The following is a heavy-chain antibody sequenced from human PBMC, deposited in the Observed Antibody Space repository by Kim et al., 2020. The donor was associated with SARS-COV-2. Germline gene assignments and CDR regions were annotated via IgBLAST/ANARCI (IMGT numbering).Heavy chain of an antibody. Sequence: GGSLRLSCAASGFTFRSYAMNWVRQAPGEGLDWVSATSGSGGTTKYADSVKGRFTTSRDNAKNTLYLQMTSLRAEDTAIYYCAREGNWYFDVWGRGTLVTVSS. CDR3: AREGNWYFDV. D-gene: IGHD1-26*01. V-gene: IGHV3-23*01. CDR2: TSGSGGTT. CDR1: GFTFRSYA. J-gene: IGHJ2*01.